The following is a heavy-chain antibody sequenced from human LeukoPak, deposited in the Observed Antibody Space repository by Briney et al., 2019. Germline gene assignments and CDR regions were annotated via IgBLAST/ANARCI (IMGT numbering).Heavy chain of an antibody. D-gene: IGHD3-10*01. CDR3: ARAGKLWFGELPDF. V-gene: IGHV4-39*07. CDR2: IYYAGST. Sequence: PEILSLTCNVSGGSISSSSFYWGLIRQPPGKGLEWLGSIYYAGSTYYNPSLKSRVTISIDTPKNQFSLKLSSVTAADTAVYYCARAGKLWFGELPDFWGQGTLVTVSS. J-gene: IGHJ4*02. CDR1: GGSISSSSFY.